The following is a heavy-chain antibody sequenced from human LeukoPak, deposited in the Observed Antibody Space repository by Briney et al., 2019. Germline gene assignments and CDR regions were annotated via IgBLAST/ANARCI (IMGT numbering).Heavy chain of an antibody. J-gene: IGHJ4*02. CDR1: GGSISSYY. D-gene: IGHD5-24*01. Sequence: SETLSLTCTVSGGSISSYYWSWIRQPPGKGLEWIGYIYYSGSTNYNPSLKSRVTISVDTSKNQFSLKLSSVTAVDTAVYYCARDSGDGYNLHWGQGTLVTVSS. CDR3: ARDSGDGYNLH. CDR2: IYYSGST. V-gene: IGHV4-59*01.